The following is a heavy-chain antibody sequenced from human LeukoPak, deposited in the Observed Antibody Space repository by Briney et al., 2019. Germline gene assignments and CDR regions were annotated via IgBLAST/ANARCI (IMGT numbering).Heavy chain of an antibody. CDR3: VKDSSCSGGSCYAHFDY. Sequence: GGSLRLSCVVSGFTFSNYGMSWVRQAPGKGLEWVSGISGSGGSTYYADSVRGRFTISRDNSKNTLYLQMSSLRAEDTAVYYCVKDSSCSGGSCYAHFDYWGQGTLVTVSS. CDR2: ISGSGGST. CDR1: GFTFSNYG. J-gene: IGHJ4*02. D-gene: IGHD2-15*01. V-gene: IGHV3-23*01.